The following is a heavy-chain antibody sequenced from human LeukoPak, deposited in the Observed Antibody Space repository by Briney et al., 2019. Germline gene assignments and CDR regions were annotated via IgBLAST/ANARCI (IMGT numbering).Heavy chain of an antibody. CDR2: IYYSGST. CDR3: ARASAGNFDY. V-gene: IGHV4-59*12. CDR1: GGSISSYY. J-gene: IGHJ4*02. Sequence: PSETLSLTCTVSGGSISSYYWSWIRQPPGKGLEWIGHIYYSGSTNYNPSLKSRVTISIDRSKNQFSLKLSSVTAADTAVYYCARASAGNFDYWGQGTLVTVSS.